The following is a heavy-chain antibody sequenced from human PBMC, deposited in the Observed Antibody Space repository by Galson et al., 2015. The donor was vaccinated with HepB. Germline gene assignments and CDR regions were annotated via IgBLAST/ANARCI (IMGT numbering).Heavy chain of an antibody. CDR3: ARVYTGKSIAAAGTDLDY. CDR1: GYKFTSYY. V-gene: IGHV1-2*06. J-gene: IGHJ4*02. D-gene: IGHD6-13*01. Sequence: SVKVSCKASGYKFTSYYMHWVRQAPGQGLEWMGRINPNSGGTNYAQKFQGRVTMTRDTSISTAYMELSRLRSDDTAVYCCARVYTGKSIAAAGTDLDYWGQGTLVTVSS. CDR2: INPNSGGT.